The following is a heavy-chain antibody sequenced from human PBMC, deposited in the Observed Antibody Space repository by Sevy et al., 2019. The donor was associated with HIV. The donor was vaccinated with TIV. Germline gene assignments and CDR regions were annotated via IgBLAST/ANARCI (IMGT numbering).Heavy chain of an antibody. D-gene: IGHD1-26*01. Sequence: ETLSLTCTVSGGSITSLYWNWIRQPPGKGLEWIANIYYNGHINYIPSLKSRVTLSLDTSKNQFSLRLGSVTAADTAMYYCAGENAWGRGYSWGQGTLVTVSS. CDR3: AGENAWGRGYS. J-gene: IGHJ4*02. V-gene: IGHV4-59*08. CDR1: GGSITSLY. CDR2: IYYNGHI.